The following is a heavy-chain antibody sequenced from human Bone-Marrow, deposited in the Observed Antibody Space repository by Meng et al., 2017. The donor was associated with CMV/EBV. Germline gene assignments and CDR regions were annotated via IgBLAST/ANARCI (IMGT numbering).Heavy chain of an antibody. D-gene: IGHD1-26*01. CDR2: IYYIETT. Sequence: SETLSLTCTVSGASLSSRNYYWSWIRQPPGKGLEWIGYIYYIETTNYNPSLKSRVTISVDTSKSQFSLKLNSVTSADTAVYYCARGVGATPLDFWGQGTLVTV. V-gene: IGHV4-61*01. CDR3: ARGVGATPLDF. J-gene: IGHJ4*02. CDR1: GASLSSRNYY.